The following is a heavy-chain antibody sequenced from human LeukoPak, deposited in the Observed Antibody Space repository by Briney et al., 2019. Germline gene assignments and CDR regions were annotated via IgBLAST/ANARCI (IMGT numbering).Heavy chain of an antibody. CDR1: GGSISSYY. J-gene: IGHJ4*02. V-gene: IGHV4-59*01. CDR3: AREVNYYDSSGFDY. Sequence: PSETLSLTCTVSGGSISSYYWSWIRQPPGKGLEWIGYIYYSGTTNYNPCLKSRVTISVDTSKNQFSLKLSSVTAADTAVYYCAREVNYYDSSGFDYWGQGTLVTVSS. D-gene: IGHD3-22*01. CDR2: IYYSGTT.